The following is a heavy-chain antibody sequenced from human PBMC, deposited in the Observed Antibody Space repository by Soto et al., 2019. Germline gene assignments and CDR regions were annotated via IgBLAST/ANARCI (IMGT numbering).Heavy chain of an antibody. CDR2: INHVGST. Sequence: PSQTLSLTCAVYGGSFSGLYWSWIRQPPGKGLEWIGEINHVGSTNYKSSLKSRVTISVDTSKNHFSLNVSSVTAADTAVYYCAGGRGQQWLLPLARKWFDPWGQGTLVTVSS. D-gene: IGHD6-19*01. CDR3: AGGRGQQWLLPLARKWFDP. V-gene: IGHV4-34*01. J-gene: IGHJ5*02. CDR1: GGSFSGLY.